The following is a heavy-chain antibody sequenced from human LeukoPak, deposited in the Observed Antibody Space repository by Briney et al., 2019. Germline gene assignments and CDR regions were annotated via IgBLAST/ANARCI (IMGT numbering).Heavy chain of an antibody. CDR1: GFTFSSYG. CDR2: INHSGST. Sequence: PGGSLRLSCAASGFTFSSYGMSWVRQAPGKGLEWIGEINHSGSTNYNPSLKSRVTISVDTSKNQFSLKLSSVTAADTAVYYCARVLAVAHYFDYWGQGTLVTVSS. J-gene: IGHJ4*02. V-gene: IGHV4-34*01. D-gene: IGHD6-19*01. CDR3: ARVLAVAHYFDY.